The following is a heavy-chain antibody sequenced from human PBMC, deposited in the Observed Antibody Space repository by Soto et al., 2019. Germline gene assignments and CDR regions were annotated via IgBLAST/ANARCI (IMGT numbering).Heavy chain of an antibody. V-gene: IGHV1-69*13. D-gene: IGHD3-3*01. CDR2: IIPIFGTA. J-gene: IGHJ5*02. Sequence: SVMVSCKASGGTFSSCAISWVRQAPGQGLEWMGGIIPIFGTANYAQKFQGRVTITADESTSTAYMELSSLRSEDTAVYYCARGVITIFGVVSFWFDPWGQGTLVTVSS. CDR3: ARGVITIFGVVSFWFDP. CDR1: GGTFSSCA.